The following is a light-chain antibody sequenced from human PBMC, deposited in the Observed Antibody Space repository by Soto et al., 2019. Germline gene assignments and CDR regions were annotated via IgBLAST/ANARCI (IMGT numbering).Light chain of an antibody. CDR3: QQYNNLPPDT. CDR1: QSVGSK. V-gene: IGKV3-15*01. Sequence: EIVMTQSPTTLSVSPGERATLSCRASQSVGSKLIWYQHKPGQAPRLLIYGASARATGIPTRFSGSRSGTEFTLTISSVQSEDFAVYFCQQYNNLPPDTFGQGTKLEIK. J-gene: IGKJ2*01. CDR2: GAS.